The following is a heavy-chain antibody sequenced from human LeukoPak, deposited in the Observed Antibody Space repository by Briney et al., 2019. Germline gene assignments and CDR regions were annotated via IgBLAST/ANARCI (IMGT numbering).Heavy chain of an antibody. CDR2: ISSSSSYI. J-gene: IGHJ6*02. D-gene: IGHD3-22*01. V-gene: IGHV3-21*01. Sequence: GGSLRLSCAASGFTFSSYSMTWVRQAPGKGLEWVSSISSSSSYIYYADSVKGRFTISRDNAKNSLYLQMNSLRAEDTAVYYCARDQNYYDSSGYGPVYGMDVWGQGTTVTVSS. CDR3: ARDQNYYDSSGYGPVYGMDV. CDR1: GFTFSSYS.